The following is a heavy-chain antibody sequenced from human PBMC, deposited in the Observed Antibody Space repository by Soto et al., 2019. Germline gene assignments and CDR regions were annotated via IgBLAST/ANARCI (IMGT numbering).Heavy chain of an antibody. Sequence: EVQLLESGGGLVQPGGSLRLSCAASGFTFSSYAMSWVRQAPGKGLEWVSAISGSAANTFYADSVKGRFTISRDNSKNTLYLHTKSLRAEDTAVYDRAREHRYGSGCSCDYYIDVWGKGTRVTVSS. CDR1: GFTFSSYA. V-gene: IGHV3-23*01. J-gene: IGHJ6*03. CDR3: AREHRYGSGCSCDYYIDV. D-gene: IGHD2-15*01. CDR2: ISGSAANT.